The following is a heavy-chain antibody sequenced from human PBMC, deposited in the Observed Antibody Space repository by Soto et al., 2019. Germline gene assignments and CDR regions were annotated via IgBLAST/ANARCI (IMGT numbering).Heavy chain of an antibody. CDR2: INHSGST. D-gene: IGHD3-22*01. V-gene: IGHV4-34*01. J-gene: IGHJ3*02. Sequence: PAETLSLTCSVYVGSFSGYYWSWIRQPPGKGLEWIGEINHSGSTNYNPSLKSRVTISVDTSKNQFSLKLSSVTAADTAVYYCARTADYYDSSGYLDAFDIWGQGTMVTVSS. CDR1: VGSFSGYY. CDR3: ARTADYYDSSGYLDAFDI.